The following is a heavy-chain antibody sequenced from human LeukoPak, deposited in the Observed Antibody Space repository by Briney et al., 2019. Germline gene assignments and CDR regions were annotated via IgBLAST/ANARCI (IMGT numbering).Heavy chain of an antibody. CDR2: ISSSSIYI. CDR3: ARVNWNDLGYVFDY. D-gene: IGHD1-20*01. Sequence: GGSLRLSCAASGFTFSSYTMQWVRQAPGKGLEWVSSISSSSIYIYYADSVKGRFTISRDNAKNSLYLQMNSLRAEDTAVYYCARVNWNDLGYVFDYWGQGTLVTVSS. V-gene: IGHV3-21*01. J-gene: IGHJ4*02. CDR1: GFTFSSYT.